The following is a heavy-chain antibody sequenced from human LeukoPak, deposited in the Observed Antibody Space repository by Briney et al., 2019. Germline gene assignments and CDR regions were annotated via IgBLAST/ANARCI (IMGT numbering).Heavy chain of an antibody. D-gene: IGHD2-2*01. V-gene: IGHV4-39*02. J-gene: IGHJ4*02. Sequence: PSETLSLTCTVSGGSISSNNYYWGWIRQPPGKGLEWIGSIYYAGSTYYKPSLKSRVTMSVDTSKNQFSLKLTSVTAADTAVYYCARDYCSSTNCYALDCWGQGTLVTVSS. CDR1: GGSISSNNYY. CDR3: ARDYCSSTNCYALDC. CDR2: IYYAGST.